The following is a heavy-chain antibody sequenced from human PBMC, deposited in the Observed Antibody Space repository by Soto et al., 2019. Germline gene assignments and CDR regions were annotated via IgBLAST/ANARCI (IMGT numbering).Heavy chain of an antibody. CDR2: FDPEDGET. J-gene: IGHJ5*02. D-gene: IGHD3-10*01. CDR3: ASLMVRGVIGPQNH. CDR1: GYTLTELS. Sequence: ALVKVSCKVSGYTLTELSMHWVRQAPGKGLEWMGGFDPEDGETIYAQKFQGRVTMTEDTSTDTAYMELSSLRSEDTAVYYCASLMVRGVIGPQNHWGQGTLVTVSS. V-gene: IGHV1-24*01.